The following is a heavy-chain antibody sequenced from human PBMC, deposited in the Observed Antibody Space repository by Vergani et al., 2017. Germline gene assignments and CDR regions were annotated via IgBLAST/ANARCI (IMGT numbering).Heavy chain of an antibody. CDR2: ISNDGGNK. D-gene: IGHD3-10*01. CDR3: VKSSSEHRLRWFGGVYDY. CDR1: GFSFGSYG. J-gene: IGHJ4*02. V-gene: IGHV3-30*18. Sequence: QVQLVESGGNVVQSGTSLRLSCAASGFSFGSYGMHWVRQSPGKGLEWVAVISNDGGNKYYADSVKGRFTIYKDNTVDMLSLQMNSLRVEDTATYYCVKSSSEHRLRWFGGVYDYWGRGTLVTVSS.